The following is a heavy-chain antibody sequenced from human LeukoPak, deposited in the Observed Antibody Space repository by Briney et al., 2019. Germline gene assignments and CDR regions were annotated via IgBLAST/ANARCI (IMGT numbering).Heavy chain of an antibody. V-gene: IGHV3-21*06. CDR2: INPRSNFI. Sequence: GESLRLSCSASGFTFSTSAMSWVRQAPGKALEWVSSINPRSNFIDYAGSVRGRFTISRDNARNSLYLQMNSLRAEDTAVYYCATSGRQQDSSGYYYYAYWGQGTLVTVSS. CDR1: GFTFSTSA. D-gene: IGHD3-22*01. CDR3: ATSGRQQDSSGYYYYAY. J-gene: IGHJ4*02.